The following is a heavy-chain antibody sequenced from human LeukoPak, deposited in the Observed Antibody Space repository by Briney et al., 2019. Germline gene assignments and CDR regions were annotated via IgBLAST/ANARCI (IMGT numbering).Heavy chain of an antibody. Sequence: GGSLRLSCAASGFTFSSYWMSWVRQAPGKGLEWVANIKHDGSEKYYVDSVKGRFTISRDNAKKSLYLQMDSLRAEDTAVYYCATHGYSELRYFDWSTNEWGQGTLVTVSS. CDR3: ATHGYSELRYFDWSTNE. V-gene: IGHV3-7*01. CDR1: GFTFSSYW. J-gene: IGHJ4*02. CDR2: IKHDGSEK. D-gene: IGHD3-9*01.